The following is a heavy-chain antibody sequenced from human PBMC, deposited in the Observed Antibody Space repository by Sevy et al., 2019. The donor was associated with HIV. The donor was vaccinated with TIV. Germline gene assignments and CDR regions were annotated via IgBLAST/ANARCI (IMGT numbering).Heavy chain of an antibody. V-gene: IGHV4-4*07. CDR2: IYTSGST. D-gene: IGHD2-2*01. Sequence: SETLSLTCTVSGGSISSYYWSWIRQPAGKGLEWIGRIYTSGSTNYNPSRKSRVTMSVDTSKNQFSLKLSSVTAADTAVYYCARGSPVVPAAMLYYYYYGMDVWGQGTTVTVSS. CDR1: GGSISSYY. CDR3: ARGSPVVPAAMLYYYYYGMDV. J-gene: IGHJ6*02.